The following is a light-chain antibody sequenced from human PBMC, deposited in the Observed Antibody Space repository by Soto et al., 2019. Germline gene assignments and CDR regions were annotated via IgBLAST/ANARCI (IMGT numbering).Light chain of an antibody. CDR3: QQRSNWPLT. J-gene: IGKJ4*01. V-gene: IGKV3-15*01. Sequence: VMTQSPATLSVSPGERATRSCRASQSISSNLAWYQQKPGQAPRLLMFRTSSRATGFPARFSGSGSGTEFNLTISSLQFEDFAVYYCQQRSNWPLTFGGGTKV. CDR2: RTS. CDR1: QSISSN.